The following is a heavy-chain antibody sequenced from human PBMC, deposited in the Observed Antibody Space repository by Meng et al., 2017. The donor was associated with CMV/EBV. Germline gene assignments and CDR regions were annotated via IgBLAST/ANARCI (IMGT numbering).Heavy chain of an antibody. V-gene: IGHV3-21*01. CDR3: ARDLVVVGATTTGFDP. CDR1: GFTFSGYS. Sequence: GESLKISCAASGFTFSGYSMNWVRQAPGKGLEWVSSISSSSSYIYYADSVKGRFTISRDNAKNSLYLQMNSLRAEDTAVYYCARDLVVVGATTTGFDPWGQGTLVTVSS. D-gene: IGHD1-26*01. CDR2: ISSSSSYI. J-gene: IGHJ5*02.